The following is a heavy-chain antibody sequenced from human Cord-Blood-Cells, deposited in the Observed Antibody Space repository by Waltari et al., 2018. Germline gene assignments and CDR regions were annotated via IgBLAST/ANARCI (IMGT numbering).Heavy chain of an antibody. D-gene: IGHD2-8*02. J-gene: IGHJ2*01. V-gene: IGHV1-24*01. CDR1: GYTLTELS. CDR3: ATGESALWSWYFDL. CDR2: FDPEDGET. Sequence: QVQLVQSGAEVKKPGASVKVSCKVSGYTLTELSMHWVRQAPGKGLEWMGGFDPEDGETIYAQKFQGRVTTTEDTSTDTAYMELSSLRSEDTAVYYCATGESALWSWYFDLWGRGTLVTVSS.